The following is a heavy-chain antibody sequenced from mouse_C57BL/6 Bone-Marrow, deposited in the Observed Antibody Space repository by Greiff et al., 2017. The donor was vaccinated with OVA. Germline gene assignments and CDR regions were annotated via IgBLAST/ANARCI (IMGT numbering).Heavy chain of an antibody. D-gene: IGHD1-1*02. CDR3: ARAYGRGRRDWFAY. CDR2: IHPTSGST. CDR1: GYTFTSYW. J-gene: IGHJ3*01. V-gene: IGHV1-64*01. Sequence: VQLQQPGAELVKPGASVKLSCKASGYTFTSYWMHWVKQRPGQGLEWIGMIHPTSGSTNYNEKFKSKATLTVDNSSSTAYMQLSSLTSEDSAVYYCARAYGRGRRDWFAYWGQGTLVTVSA.